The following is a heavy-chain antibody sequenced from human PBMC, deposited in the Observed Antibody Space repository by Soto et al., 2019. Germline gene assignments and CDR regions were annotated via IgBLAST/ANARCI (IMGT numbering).Heavy chain of an antibody. V-gene: IGHV3-30-3*01. Sequence: QVQLVESGGGVVQPGRSLRLSCAASGFTFSSYAMHWVRQAPGKGLGWVAVISYDGSNKYYADSVKGRFTISRDNSKNTLYLQMNSLRAEDTAVYYCAREYTPSGHYLDYSGQGTLVTVSS. J-gene: IGHJ4*02. D-gene: IGHD2-15*01. CDR3: AREYTPSGHYLDY. CDR1: GFTFSSYA. CDR2: ISYDGSNK.